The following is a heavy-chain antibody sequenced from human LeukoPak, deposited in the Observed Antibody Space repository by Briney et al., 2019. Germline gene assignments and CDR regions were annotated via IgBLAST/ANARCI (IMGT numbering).Heavy chain of an antibody. CDR1: GFTFSSYG. CDR3: ARSLGYCSAGSCFPFDY. V-gene: IGHV3-33*01. Sequence: PGGSLRLSCAASGFTFSSYGMHWVRQAPGKGLEWVALIWYDGSNKYYADSVRGRFTISRDNSKNTLYLQMNSLRAEDTAVYYCARSLGYCSAGSCFPFDYWGQGTLVTVSS. J-gene: IGHJ4*02. D-gene: IGHD2-15*01. CDR2: IWYDGSNK.